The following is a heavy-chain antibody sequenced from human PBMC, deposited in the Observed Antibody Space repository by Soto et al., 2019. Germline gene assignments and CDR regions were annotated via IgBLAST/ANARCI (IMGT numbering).Heavy chain of an antibody. Sequence: QLQLQESGPGLVKPSETLSLTCTVSGGSISSSSYYWGWIRQPPGKGLEWIGSIYYSGSTYYNPSLKSRVTISVDTSKNQFSLKLSSVTAADTAVYYCARRGVAVAGTGAFDIWGQGTMVTVSS. D-gene: IGHD6-19*01. CDR3: ARRGVAVAGTGAFDI. V-gene: IGHV4-39*01. CDR2: IYYSGST. CDR1: GGSISSSSYY. J-gene: IGHJ3*02.